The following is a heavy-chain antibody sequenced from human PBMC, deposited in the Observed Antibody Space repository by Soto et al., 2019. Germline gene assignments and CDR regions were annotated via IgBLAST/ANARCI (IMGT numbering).Heavy chain of an antibody. CDR1: GFTFSSYW. J-gene: IGHJ4*02. D-gene: IGHD6-19*01. Sequence: GGSLRLSCAASGFTFSSYWMSWVRQAPGKGQEWLANIKEDGSEKYNVDSVKGRFTISRDTDKNTLYLQMNSLRAEDTAVYYCAGSSGWLTAYWGQGTLVTVSS. CDR2: IKEDGSEK. V-gene: IGHV3-7*01. CDR3: AGSSGWLTAY.